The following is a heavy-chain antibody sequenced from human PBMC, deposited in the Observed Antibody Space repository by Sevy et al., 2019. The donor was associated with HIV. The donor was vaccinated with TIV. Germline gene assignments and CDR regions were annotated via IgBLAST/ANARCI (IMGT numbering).Heavy chain of an antibody. J-gene: IGHJ3*02. CDR1: GFTFISFT. CDR3: ARRGGLTDEGFDI. V-gene: IGHV3-21*01. D-gene: IGHD3-16*01. Sequence: GGSLRLYCAASGFTFISFTMNWVRQAPGKGLEWVSSISNSPSYIYYADSVKGRFTISRDNAKNALYLQMDSLRVEDAAVYYCARRGGLTDEGFDIWGQWTMVTVSS. CDR2: ISNSPSYI.